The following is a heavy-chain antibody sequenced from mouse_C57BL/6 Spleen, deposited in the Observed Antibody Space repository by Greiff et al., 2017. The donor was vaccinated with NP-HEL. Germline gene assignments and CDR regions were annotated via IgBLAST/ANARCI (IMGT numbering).Heavy chain of an antibody. J-gene: IGHJ2*01. Sequence: EVMLVESGAELVRPGASVKLSCTASGFNIKDYYMHWVKQRPEQGLEWIGRIDPEDGDTEYAPKFQGKATMTADTSSNTAYLQLSSLTSEDTAVYYCTTSLSYYYGSSYFDYWGQGTTLTVSS. CDR2: IDPEDGDT. V-gene: IGHV14-1*01. CDR1: GFNIKDYY. CDR3: TTSLSYYYGSSYFDY. D-gene: IGHD1-1*01.